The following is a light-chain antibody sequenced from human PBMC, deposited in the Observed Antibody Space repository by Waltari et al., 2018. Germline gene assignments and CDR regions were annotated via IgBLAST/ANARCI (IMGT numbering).Light chain of an antibody. CDR1: SSDVGFYNL. V-gene: IGLV2-23*02. Sequence: QSALTQPASVSGSPGQSINISCTGTSSDVGFYNLVSWYQQHPDKAPKLMVYEVIERPSWVSTRFSGSKSGNTASLTISGLQAEDEADYYCCSYAGRNIWVFGGGTKVTVL. CDR3: CSYAGRNIWV. J-gene: IGLJ3*02. CDR2: EVI.